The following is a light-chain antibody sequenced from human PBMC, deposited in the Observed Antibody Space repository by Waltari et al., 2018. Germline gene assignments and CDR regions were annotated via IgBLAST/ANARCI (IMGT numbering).Light chain of an antibody. V-gene: IGLV2-8*01. J-gene: IGLJ3*02. CDR1: TSDVAGYNY. CDR3: SSYAGSNKGV. CDR2: EVT. Sequence: QSALTQPPSASGSPGQSVTISCPGTTSDVAGYNYVPWYQQHPCKAPKLMIYEVTKRPSVVPDRFSGSKSGNTASLTVSGLQAEDEADYYCSSYAGSNKGVFGGGTKLTVL.